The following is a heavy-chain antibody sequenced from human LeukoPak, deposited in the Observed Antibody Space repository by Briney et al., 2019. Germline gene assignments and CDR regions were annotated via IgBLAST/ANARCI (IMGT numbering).Heavy chain of an antibody. J-gene: IGHJ4*02. CDR3: ARIRSTPVGLDY. D-gene: IGHD1-26*01. V-gene: IGHV3-64*01. CDR1: GFIFSDYA. Sequence: GGSLRLSCAASGFIFSDYAMHWVRQAPGKGLEYVSAISSNGLSTNYASSVKGRFTISRDNSKNTLYLQMGSLRAEDTAVYYCARIRSTPVGLDYWGQETLVTVSS. CDR2: ISSNGLST.